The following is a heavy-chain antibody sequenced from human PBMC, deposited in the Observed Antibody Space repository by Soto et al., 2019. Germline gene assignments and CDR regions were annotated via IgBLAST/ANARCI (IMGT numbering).Heavy chain of an antibody. Sequence: EVQLVESGGGLVQTGGSLRLSCAASRFTFSTYWMSWVRQAPGKGLEWVANIKQAGSEKYYVDSVNGRFIISRDDAKNSLFLQVNSLRVEDTAVYYCAREKRANGYFDYWGQGTLVTVSS. J-gene: IGHJ4*02. CDR1: RFTFSTYW. V-gene: IGHV3-7*01. D-gene: IGHD6-25*01. CDR2: IKQAGSEK. CDR3: AREKRANGYFDY.